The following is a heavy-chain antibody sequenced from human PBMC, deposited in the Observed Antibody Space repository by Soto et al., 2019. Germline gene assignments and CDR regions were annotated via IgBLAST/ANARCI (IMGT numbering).Heavy chain of an antibody. V-gene: IGHV1-3*01. CDR1: GYTFTSYA. CDR2: TNAPNGDT. D-gene: IGHD5-12*01. J-gene: IGHJ4*02. Sequence: GASVKVSCKASGYTFTSYAMHWVRQAPGQRPEWMGWTNAPNGDTKYSQKFQGRVTITRDTSASTAYMELSSLRSEDTAVYYCARDGRGHDYWGQGTLVTASS. CDR3: ARDGRGHDY.